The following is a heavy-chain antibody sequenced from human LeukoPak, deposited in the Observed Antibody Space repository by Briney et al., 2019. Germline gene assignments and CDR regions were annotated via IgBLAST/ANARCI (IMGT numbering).Heavy chain of an antibody. CDR1: GYTFTSYG. CDR3: ARDPSLDLGYYYYVDV. D-gene: IGHD5-12*01. Sequence: ASVKVSCKASGYTFTSYGISWVRQAPGQGLEWMGWISAYNGNTNYAQKLQGRVTMTTDTSTSTAYMELRSLRSDDTAVYYCARDPSLDLGYYYYVDVWGKGTTVTVSS. CDR2: ISAYNGNT. V-gene: IGHV1-18*01. J-gene: IGHJ6*03.